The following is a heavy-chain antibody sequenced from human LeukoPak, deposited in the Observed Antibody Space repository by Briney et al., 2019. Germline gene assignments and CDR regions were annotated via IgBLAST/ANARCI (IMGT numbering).Heavy chain of an antibody. CDR2: INPSGGNT. CDR3: ARGPGGVAADYYYMDV. D-gene: IGHD6-13*01. Sequence: ASVKVSCKASGYTFTNYYIHWVRQAPGQGLEWMGLINPSGGNTNYAQNFQGRVTMTRDMSTSTVYMELSSLRSEDTAVYYCARGPGGVAADYYYMDVWGKGTTVTVSS. CDR1: GYTFTNYY. J-gene: IGHJ6*03. V-gene: IGHV1-46*01.